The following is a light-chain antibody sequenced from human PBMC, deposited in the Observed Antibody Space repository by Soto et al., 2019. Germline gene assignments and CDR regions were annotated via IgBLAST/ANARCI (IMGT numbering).Light chain of an antibody. CDR3: QQYNTYSRT. J-gene: IGKJ1*01. CDR1: QSVRKF. Sequence: DIQMTNSPSSLSASVGPRVTITCRASQSVRKFLNYYQQKPGEAPKLLIYDASALPRGVPSRFSGSGSGTEFTLTISSLQPDDFATYYCQQYNTYSRTFGQGTKVDIK. V-gene: IGKV1-5*01. CDR2: DAS.